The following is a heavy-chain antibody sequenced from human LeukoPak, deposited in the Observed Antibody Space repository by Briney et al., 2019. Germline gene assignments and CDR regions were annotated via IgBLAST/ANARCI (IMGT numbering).Heavy chain of an antibody. CDR3: ARGFPPRRLYDSSGYYSYCFDY. Sequence: GASVKVSCKASGYAFTNYGISWVRQAPGQGLEWMGWVSGYNGHTKYAQSLQDRVTMTTDTSTSTAYMELRSLRSDDTALYYCARGFPPRRLYDSSGYYSYCFDYWGQGTLVTVSS. D-gene: IGHD3-22*01. CDR2: VSGYNGHT. J-gene: IGHJ4*02. V-gene: IGHV1-18*01. CDR1: GYAFTNYG.